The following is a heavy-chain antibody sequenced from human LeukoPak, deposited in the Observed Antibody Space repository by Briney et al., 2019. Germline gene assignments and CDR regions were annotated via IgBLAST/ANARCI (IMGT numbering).Heavy chain of an antibody. V-gene: IGHV4-4*07. CDR2: IYTSGST. CDR1: GGSISSYY. D-gene: IGHD6-13*01. J-gene: IGHJ3*02. CDR3: AAGTAPSDAFDI. Sequence: SETLSLTCTVSGGSISSYYWGWIRQPAGKGLEWIGRIYTSGSTNYNPSLKSRVTMSVDTSKNQFSLKLSSVTAADTAVYYCAAGTAPSDAFDIWGQGTMVTVPS.